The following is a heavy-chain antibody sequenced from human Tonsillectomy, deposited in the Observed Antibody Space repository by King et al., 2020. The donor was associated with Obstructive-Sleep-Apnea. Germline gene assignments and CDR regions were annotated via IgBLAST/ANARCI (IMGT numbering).Heavy chain of an antibody. CDR1: GFTFSDHY. Sequence: VQLVESGGGLVQPGGSLRLSCAASGFTFSDHYMDWVRQAPGKGLEWVGRTRNKANSYTTEYAASVKGRFTISRDDSKNSLYLQMNSLKTEDTAVYYCARVGHPIGYYFDYWGQETLVTVSS. CDR2: TRNKANSYTT. J-gene: IGHJ4*02. CDR3: ARVGHPIGYYFDY. D-gene: IGHD1-26*01. V-gene: IGHV3-72*01.